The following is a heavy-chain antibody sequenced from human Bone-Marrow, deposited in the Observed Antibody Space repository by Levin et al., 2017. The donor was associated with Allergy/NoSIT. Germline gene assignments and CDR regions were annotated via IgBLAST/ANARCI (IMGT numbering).Heavy chain of an antibody. CDR1: GYTFTSYY. J-gene: IGHJ4*02. CDR3: ARVISYCGGDCYDPFFDY. D-gene: IGHD2-21*02. Sequence: GESLKISCKASGYTFTSYYMHWVRQAPGQGLEWMGIINPSGGSTSYAQKFQGRVTMTRDTSTSTVYMELSSLRSEDTAVYYCARVISYCGGDCYDPFFDYWGQGTLVTVSS. CDR2: INPSGGST. V-gene: IGHV1-46*01.